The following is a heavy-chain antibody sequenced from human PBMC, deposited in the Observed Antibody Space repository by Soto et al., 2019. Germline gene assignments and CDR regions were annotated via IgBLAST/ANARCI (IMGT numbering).Heavy chain of an antibody. CDR1: GYTFLDYY. J-gene: IGHJ4*02. Sequence: ASVKVSCKASGYTFLDYYTHWVRQAPGQGLEWMGWINPNTGDTNYVQKFQGRVTMTRDTSISTAYMELSWLRSDDTAVYYCARTRAVAGTSPPNYWGQGTMVTVSS. CDR3: ARTRAVAGTSPPNY. V-gene: IGHV1-2*02. CDR2: INPNTGDT. D-gene: IGHD6-19*01.